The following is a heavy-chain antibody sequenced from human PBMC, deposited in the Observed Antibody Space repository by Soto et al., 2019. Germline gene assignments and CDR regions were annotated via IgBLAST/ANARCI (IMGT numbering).Heavy chain of an antibody. J-gene: IGHJ3*01. CDR2: ISGSGGSI. V-gene: IGHV3-23*01. Sequence: EVQLLESGGGLVQPGGSLRLSCAASGFIFTTYAMTWVRQAPGKGLEWVSTISGSGGSIYYADSVKGRFTVSRDKSKNTLYLQMNSLRAEDTAVYYCAKDRAYSGFDGGFDALDFWGQGTMVTVSS. CDR3: AKDRAYSGFDGGFDALDF. CDR1: GFIFTTYA. D-gene: IGHD5-12*01.